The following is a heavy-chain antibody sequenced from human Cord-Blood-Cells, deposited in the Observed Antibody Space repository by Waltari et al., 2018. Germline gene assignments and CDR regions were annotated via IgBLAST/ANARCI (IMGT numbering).Heavy chain of an antibody. Sequence: QVQLQESGPGLVKPSQTLSLTCTVSGGSISSGGYSWSWIRQHPGKGLEWIGYIYYSGSTYYNPSLKSRVTMSVDTSKNQFSLKLSSVTAADTAVYYCARDRGKIAARLFDYWGQGTLVTVSS. CDR2: IYYSGST. CDR3: ARDRGKIAARLFDY. J-gene: IGHJ4*02. CDR1: GGSISSGGYS. V-gene: IGHV4-31*03. D-gene: IGHD6-6*01.